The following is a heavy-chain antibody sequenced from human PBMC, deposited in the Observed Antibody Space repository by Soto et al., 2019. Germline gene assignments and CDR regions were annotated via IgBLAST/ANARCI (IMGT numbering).Heavy chain of an antibody. CDR3: ARGRRYFDY. J-gene: IGHJ4*02. CDR1: GGSFSGYF. V-gene: IGHV4-34*01. CDR2: INHSSTT. Sequence: QVQLQQWGAGLLKPSETLSLTCAVYGGSFSGYFWTWVRQPPGKGLEWIGEINHSSTTNYNPSLNKRVTISLDTSENQFSLKLSSVTAADTAVYYCARGRRYFDYWGQGTLVTVSS.